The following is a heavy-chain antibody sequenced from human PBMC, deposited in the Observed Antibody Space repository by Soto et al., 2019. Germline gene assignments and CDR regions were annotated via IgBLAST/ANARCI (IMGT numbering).Heavy chain of an antibody. D-gene: IGHD3-9*01. CDR3: AKNVWGITIFGGMDV. V-gene: IGHV3-23*01. Sequence: EVQLLESGRGLVQPGGSLRLSCAASGLTFSSYAMSWVRQAPGKGLEWVSAISGSGGTTYYADSVKGRFAISRDNSKNTLYLPMNSLRAEDTAVYYCAKNVWGITIFGGMDVWGQGTTVTVSS. CDR1: GLTFSSYA. CDR2: ISGSGGTT. J-gene: IGHJ6*02.